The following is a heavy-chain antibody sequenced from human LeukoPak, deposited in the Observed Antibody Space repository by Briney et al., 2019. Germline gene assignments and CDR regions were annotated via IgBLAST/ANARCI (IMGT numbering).Heavy chain of an antibody. D-gene: IGHD1-1*01. V-gene: IGHV7-4-1*02. CDR2: INTNTGNP. J-gene: IGHJ4*02. CDR1: GYTFTGYY. Sequence: ASVKVSCKASGYTFTGYYMHWVRQAPGQGLEWMGWINTNTGNPTYAQGFTGRFVFSLDTSVSTAYLQISSLKAEDTAVYYCASGDTYPTTDWGQGTLVTVSS. CDR3: ASGDTYPTTD.